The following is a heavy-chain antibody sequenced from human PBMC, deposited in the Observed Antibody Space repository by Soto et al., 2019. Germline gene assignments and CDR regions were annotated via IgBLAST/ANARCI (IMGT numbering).Heavy chain of an antibody. V-gene: IGHV5-51*01. CDR2: IYPGDSDT. CDR1: GYSFTSYW. CDR3: ARLGSNEEQWLADGYYYYYMDV. J-gene: IGHJ6*03. Sequence: GESLKISCKGSGYSFTSYWIGWVRQMPGKGLEWMGIIYPGDSDTRYSPSFQGQVTISADKSISTAYLQWSSLKASDTAMYYCARLGSNEEQWLADGYYYYYMDVWGKGTTVTVSS. D-gene: IGHD6-19*01.